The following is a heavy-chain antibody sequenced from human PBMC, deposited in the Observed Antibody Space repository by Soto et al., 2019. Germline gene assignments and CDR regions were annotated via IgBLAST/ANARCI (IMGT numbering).Heavy chain of an antibody. D-gene: IGHD4-4*01. Sequence: SVKVSCKASGGTFSSYAIRWVRQAPGQGLEWMGGVIPIFGTANYAQKFQGRVTITADESTSTAYMELSSLRSEDTAVYYCARVASSRYDYSNYEEPAGAYYYYGMDVWGQGTTVTVSS. CDR2: VIPIFGTA. CDR1: GGTFSSYA. CDR3: ARVASSRYDYSNYEEPAGAYYYYGMDV. V-gene: IGHV1-69*13. J-gene: IGHJ6*02.